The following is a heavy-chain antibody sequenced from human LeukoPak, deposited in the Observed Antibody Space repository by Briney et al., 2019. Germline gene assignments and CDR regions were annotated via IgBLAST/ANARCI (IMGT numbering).Heavy chain of an antibody. CDR1: GGSISSSSYY. J-gene: IGHJ4*02. D-gene: IGHD2-15*01. CDR3: ARTYCSGGSCYRYFDY. Sequence: PSETLSLTCTVSGGSISSSSYYWGWIRQPPGKGLEWIGSIYYSGSTFYNPSLKSRVTISVDTSKNQFSLKLSSVTAADTAVYYCARTYCSGGSCYRYFDYWGQGTLVTVSS. V-gene: IGHV4-39*07. CDR2: IYYSGST.